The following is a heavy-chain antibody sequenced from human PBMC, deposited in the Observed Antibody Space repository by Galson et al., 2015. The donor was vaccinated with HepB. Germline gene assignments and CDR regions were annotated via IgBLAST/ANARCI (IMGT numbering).Heavy chain of an antibody. J-gene: IGHJ3*02. D-gene: IGHD3-3*01. CDR1: GFTVSSNY. CDR3: ARTGLGGRFLEWLLSESGDGTFDI. Sequence: SLRLSCAASGFTVSSNYMSWVRQAPGKGLEWVSSFYSAGSTYYADSVKGRFTISRDNSKNTLYLQMNSLRAEDTAVYYCARTGLGGRFLEWLLSESGDGTFDIWGRGTMVTVSS. V-gene: IGHV3-53*01. CDR2: FYSAGST.